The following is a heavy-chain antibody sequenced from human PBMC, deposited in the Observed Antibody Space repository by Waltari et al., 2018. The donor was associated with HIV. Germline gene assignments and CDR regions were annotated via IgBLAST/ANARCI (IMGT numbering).Heavy chain of an antibody. CDR1: GGPFSGYY. V-gene: IGHV4-34*02. Sequence: QVQLQQWGAGQLKPSETLSLTCGVFGGPFSGYYWSWIRQPPGKGLEWIGEVSHSGGTNYNPSLKSRVIISIDTSNFQFSLNLTSVTAADMGLYYCARGRLRGRVDLWGQGALVTVSS. J-gene: IGHJ5*02. CDR3: ARGRLRGRVDL. D-gene: IGHD3-16*01. CDR2: VSHSGGT.